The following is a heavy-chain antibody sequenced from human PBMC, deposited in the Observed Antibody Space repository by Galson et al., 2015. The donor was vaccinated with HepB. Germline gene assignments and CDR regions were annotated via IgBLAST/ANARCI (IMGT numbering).Heavy chain of an antibody. D-gene: IGHD3-10*01. V-gene: IGHV1-18*03. CDR1: GYSFINYG. J-gene: IGHJ4*02. Sequence: SVKVSCKASGYSFINYGISWVRQAPGQGLEWMGWTSAYNGNKQYALKFQGRVTMTTDTSTSTAYMELRNLRSDDMAIYYCARGGSDNYYIGYWGQGTLVTVSS. CDR3: ARGGSDNYYIGY. CDR2: TSAYNGNK.